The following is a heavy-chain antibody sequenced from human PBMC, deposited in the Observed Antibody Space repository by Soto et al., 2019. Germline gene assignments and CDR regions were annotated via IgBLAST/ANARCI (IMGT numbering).Heavy chain of an antibody. D-gene: IGHD3-3*01. CDR3: AATKRFLEWLSTLAAFDI. J-gene: IGHJ3*02. CDR1: GGSISSGGYY. CDR2: IYYSGST. Sequence: QVQLQESGPELVKPSQTLSLTCTVSGGSISSGGYYWSWIRQHPGKGLEWIGYIYYSGSTYYNPCLNSRVTIAVDTSKNQFSLKLSSVTAADTAVYYCAATKRFLEWLSTLAAFDIWGQGTMVSVSS. V-gene: IGHV4-31*03.